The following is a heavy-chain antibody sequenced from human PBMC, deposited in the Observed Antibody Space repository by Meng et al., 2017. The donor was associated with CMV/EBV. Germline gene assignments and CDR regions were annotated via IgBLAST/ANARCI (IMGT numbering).Heavy chain of an antibody. D-gene: IGHD3-22*01. CDR3: ARETYYYDSSGYYYSN. J-gene: IGHJ4*02. Sequence: ASVKVSCKASGYTFTSYGIGWVRQAPGQGLEWMGWISAYNGNTNYAQKLQGRVTMTTDTSTSTAYMELRSLRSDDTAVYYCARETYYYDSSGYYYSNWGQGTLVTVSS. V-gene: IGHV1-18*01. CDR2: ISAYNGNT. CDR1: GYTFTSYG.